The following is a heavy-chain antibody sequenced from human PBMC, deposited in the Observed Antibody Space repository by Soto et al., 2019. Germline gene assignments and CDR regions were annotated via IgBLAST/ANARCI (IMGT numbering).Heavy chain of an antibody. V-gene: IGHV3-30*18. Sequence: GGSLRLSCAASGFTFSSYGMHWVRQAPGKGLEWVAVISYDGSNKYYADSVKGRFTISRDNSKNTLYLQMNSLRAEDTAVYYCANDTFWSGGGSGSRMAPFDYWGQGTLVTVSS. CDR2: ISYDGSNK. CDR1: GFTFSSYG. D-gene: IGHD3-10*01. CDR3: ANDTFWSGGGSGSRMAPFDY. J-gene: IGHJ4*02.